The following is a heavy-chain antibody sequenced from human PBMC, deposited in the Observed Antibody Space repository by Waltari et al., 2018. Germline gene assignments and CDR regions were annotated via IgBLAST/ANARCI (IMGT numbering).Heavy chain of an antibody. Sequence: EVQLVESGGGLVQPGGSLRLSCAAPGISFSSFWMTWVRQATGKWLEWVANIKQDGSEEYYVDSVKGRFTISKDNAKNSLYLQMNSLRAEDTAVYVCARERRGQSGWYYFDFWGQGSLVTVSS. CDR2: IKQDGSEE. CDR1: GISFSSFW. D-gene: IGHD6-19*01. CDR3: ARERRGQSGWYYFDF. V-gene: IGHV3-7*01. J-gene: IGHJ4*02.